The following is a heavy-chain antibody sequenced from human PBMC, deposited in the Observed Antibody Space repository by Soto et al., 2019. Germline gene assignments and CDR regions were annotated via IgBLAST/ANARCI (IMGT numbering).Heavy chain of an antibody. CDR1: GFTLSGYA. V-gene: IGHV3-48*02. CDR2: ISSSSANI. J-gene: IGHJ4*02. D-gene: IGHD2-2*01. Sequence: EVQLVESGGGLVQPGGSLRLSCAASGFTLSGYAMNWVRQAPGKGLEWVAYISSSSANIHYADSVKGRFTISRDNAKNSLYLQMTSLRDEDAAVYYCARDRSYASNLYHHFDYWGQGTLVTVSS. CDR3: ARDRSYASNLYHHFDY.